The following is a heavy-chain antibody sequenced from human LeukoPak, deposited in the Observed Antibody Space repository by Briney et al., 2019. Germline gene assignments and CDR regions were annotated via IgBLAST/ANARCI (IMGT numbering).Heavy chain of an antibody. CDR1: GYTFINYY. Sequence: ASVKVSCQASGYTFINYYMHWVRQAPGQGLEWMGIINPSGGSTSYAQKFQGRVTMTRDASTSTVYMELSSLRSEDTAVYYCARDESTSILWWWGQGTLATVSS. J-gene: IGHJ1*01. CDR3: ARDESTSILWW. D-gene: IGHD2-21*01. V-gene: IGHV1-46*01. CDR2: INPSGGST.